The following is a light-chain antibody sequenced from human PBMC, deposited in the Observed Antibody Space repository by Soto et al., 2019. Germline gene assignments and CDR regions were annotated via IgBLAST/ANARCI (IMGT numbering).Light chain of an antibody. CDR1: QTISSTY. V-gene: IGKV3-20*01. CDR2: AAS. CDR3: QQYGSSPKT. J-gene: IGKJ1*01. Sequence: EIVLTQSPGTLSLSPGDRATLSCRASQTISSTYLAWYQQKPGRAPRLLIYAASTRATGIPDRFSGSGSGTDFTLTISRLEPEDFAVYYCQQYGSSPKTFGQGTKVEI.